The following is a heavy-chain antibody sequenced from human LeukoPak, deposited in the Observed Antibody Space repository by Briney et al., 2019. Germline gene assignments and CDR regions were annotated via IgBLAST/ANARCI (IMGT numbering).Heavy chain of an antibody. Sequence: SETLSLTCTVSGGSISSSAYYWGWIRQPPGKGLEWIGSMFYSGSTNYNPSLKSRVTIAVDTSKNQFFLRLSSMTAADTAVYYCTRQWSNFWSVNWGQGTLVTVSS. V-gene: IGHV4-39*01. CDR3: TRQWSNFWSVN. CDR1: GGSISSSAYY. D-gene: IGHD3-3*01. J-gene: IGHJ4*02. CDR2: MFYSGST.